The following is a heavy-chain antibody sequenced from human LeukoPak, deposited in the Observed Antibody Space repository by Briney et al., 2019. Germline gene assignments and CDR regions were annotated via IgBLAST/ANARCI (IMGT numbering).Heavy chain of an antibody. V-gene: IGHV3-23*01. CDR1: GLTFSSYA. CDR3: ATSNSSWLSFDY. D-gene: IGHD6-13*01. J-gene: IGHJ4*02. CDR2: ISGSGGST. Sequence: GGSLRLSCAASGLTFSSYAMSWVRQAPGKGLEWVSAISGSGGSTYYADSVKGRFTISRDNSKNTLYLQMNSLRAEDTAVYYCATSNSSWLSFDYWGQGTLVTVSS.